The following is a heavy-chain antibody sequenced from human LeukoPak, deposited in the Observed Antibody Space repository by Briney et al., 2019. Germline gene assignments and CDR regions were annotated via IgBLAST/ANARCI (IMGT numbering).Heavy chain of an antibody. CDR2: ISYSGST. D-gene: IGHD2-15*01. CDR1: GGSISTYY. CDR3: ARLWSPMVEIDY. V-gene: IGHV4-59*08. J-gene: IGHJ4*02. Sequence: SETLSLACGVSGGSISTYYWSWIRQPPGKGLEWIGYISYSGSTKYNPSLKSRVTISVDTSKNQFSLKVRSVTAADTAVYYCARLWSPMVEIDYWGQGTLVTVSS.